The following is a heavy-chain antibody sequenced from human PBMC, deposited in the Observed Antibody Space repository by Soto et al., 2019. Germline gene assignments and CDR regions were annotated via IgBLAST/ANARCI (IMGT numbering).Heavy chain of an antibody. CDR1: GASISSSTYY. D-gene: IGHD2-2*01. Sequence: SETLSLTCTVSGASISSSTYYWAWIRQPPGKGLEWIGRIYYSGSAYYNPSLKSRVAISVDTSKNQFSLKLSSVTAADTAVYYCSGYCGSTACPTFSDYWGQGTLVTVSS. CDR2: IYYSGSA. V-gene: IGHV4-39*01. CDR3: SGYCGSTACPTFSDY. J-gene: IGHJ4*02.